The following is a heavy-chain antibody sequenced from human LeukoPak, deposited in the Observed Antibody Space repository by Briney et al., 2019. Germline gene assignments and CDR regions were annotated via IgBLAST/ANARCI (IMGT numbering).Heavy chain of an antibody. CDR3: AKDYRGGATDILDY. J-gene: IGHJ4*02. V-gene: IGHV3-23*01. CDR1: GFTFNSYA. Sequence: GGSLRLSCAASGFTFNSYAMSWVRQAPGKGLEWVSAISGSGDSTYSADSVKGRFTISRDNSKNTLYLQMNSLRAEDTAVYYCAKDYRGGATDILDYWGQGTLVTVSS. D-gene: IGHD1-26*01. CDR2: ISGSGDST.